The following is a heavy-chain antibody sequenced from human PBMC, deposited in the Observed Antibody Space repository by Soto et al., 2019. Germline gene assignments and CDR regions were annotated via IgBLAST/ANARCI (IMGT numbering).Heavy chain of an antibody. J-gene: IGHJ4*02. CDR2: INHSGST. CDR3: ARDRITGLFDY. D-gene: IGHD3-16*01. V-gene: IGHV4-34*01. Sequence: QVQLQQWGAGLLKPSETLSLTCAVYGGSFSGYSWTWLRQPQGTGLEWSGEINHSGSTNYNPSLKSRVTISVDTSKNQFSLKLTSVTAADTAVYYCARDRITGLFDYWGQGTLVSVSS. CDR1: GGSFSGYS.